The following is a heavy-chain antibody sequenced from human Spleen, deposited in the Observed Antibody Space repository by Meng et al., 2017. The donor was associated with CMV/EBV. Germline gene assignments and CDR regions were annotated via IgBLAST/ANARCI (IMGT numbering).Heavy chain of an antibody. CDR1: GGSFSGYY. Sequence: AETLSLTCAVYGGSFSGYYWSWIRQPPGKGLEWIGEINHSGSTNYNPSLKSRVTISVDTSKNQFALKLSSVTAADTAVYYCARDNGVVPAAMVDYYYYYGMDVWVQATTVTVSS. J-gene: IGHJ6*02. CDR3: ARDNGVVPAAMVDYYYYYGMDV. D-gene: IGHD2-2*01. V-gene: IGHV4-34*01. CDR2: INHSGST.